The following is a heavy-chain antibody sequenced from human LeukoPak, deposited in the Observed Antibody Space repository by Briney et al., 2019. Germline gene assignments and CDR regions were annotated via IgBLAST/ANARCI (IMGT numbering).Heavy chain of an antibody. Sequence: GGSLRLSCAASGFTSNTLHWVRQAPGKGLEWVAVISYDENNKNYADSVKGRFTVSRDNSNNTLYLQMNSLRPEDTAVYYCAKITTSTNCCLEGSQHWGQGTLVTVSS. CDR3: AKITTSTNCCLEGSQH. D-gene: IGHD2-2*01. V-gene: IGHV3-30-3*02. CDR2: ISYDENNK. J-gene: IGHJ1*01. CDR1: GFTSNT.